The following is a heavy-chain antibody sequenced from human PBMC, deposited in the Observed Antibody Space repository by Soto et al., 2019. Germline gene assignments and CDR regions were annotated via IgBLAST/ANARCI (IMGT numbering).Heavy chain of an antibody. Sequence: SVKVSCKASGGTFSSYAISWVRQAPGRGLEWMGGIIPIFGTANYAQKFQGRVTITADESTSTAYMELSSLRSEDTAVYYCARSTRTYDISDAFDIWGQGTMVTVSS. CDR3: ARSTRTYDISDAFDI. CDR1: GGTFSSYA. J-gene: IGHJ3*02. CDR2: IIPIFGTA. D-gene: IGHD3-9*01. V-gene: IGHV1-69*13.